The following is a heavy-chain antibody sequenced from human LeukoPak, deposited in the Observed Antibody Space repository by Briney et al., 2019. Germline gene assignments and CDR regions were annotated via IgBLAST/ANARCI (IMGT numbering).Heavy chain of an antibody. Sequence: GGSLRLSCAASGFTFSSYAMHWVRQAPGKGLEWVAVISYDGSNKYYADSVKGRFTISRDNSKNTLYLQMNSLRAEDTAVYCCARASDRYYYDSSGPSLGGWGQGTLVTVSS. V-gene: IGHV3-30-3*01. CDR1: GFTFSSYA. D-gene: IGHD3-22*01. J-gene: IGHJ4*02. CDR3: ARASDRYYYDSSGPSLGG. CDR2: ISYDGSNK.